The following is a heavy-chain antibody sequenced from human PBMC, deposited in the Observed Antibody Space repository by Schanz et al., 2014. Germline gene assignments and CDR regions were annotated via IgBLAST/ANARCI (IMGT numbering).Heavy chain of an antibody. J-gene: IGHJ4*02. V-gene: IGHV4-4*02. CDR1: GGSVSNSDW. CDR2: VYHSGST. Sequence: QVQLQESGPGLVKPSGTLSLTCAVSGGSVSNSDWWSWVRQPPGKGLEWIGDVYHSGSTNYNPSFKSRLTMSVDKSKNQIPLHLNSVTAADTAVYYCSRDLEGFDYWGQGTLVTVSS. D-gene: IGHD1-1*01. CDR3: SRDLEGFDY.